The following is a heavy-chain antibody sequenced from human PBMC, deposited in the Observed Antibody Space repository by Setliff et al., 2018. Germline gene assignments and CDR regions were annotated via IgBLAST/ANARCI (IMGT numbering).Heavy chain of an antibody. CDR1: GFTFSSYV. D-gene: IGHD3-22*01. CDR3: ARDDGILYDSSGYPDY. V-gene: IGHV3-23*01. CDR2: LSPTGGST. Sequence: GGSLRLSCAASGFTFSSYVMSWVRQAPGKGLEWISTLSPTGGSTYYADSVKGRFTISRDNSKNTLYLQMNSLRPEDTAMYYCARDDGILYDSSGYPDYWGQGTLVTVSS. J-gene: IGHJ4*02.